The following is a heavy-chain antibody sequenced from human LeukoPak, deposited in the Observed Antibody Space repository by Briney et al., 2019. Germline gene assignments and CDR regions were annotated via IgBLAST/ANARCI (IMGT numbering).Heavy chain of an antibody. CDR2: INSDGSST. CDR3: GSRDY. Sequence: GGSLRLSCAASGFTFTSYWMHWVRQAPGKGLEWVSRINSDGSSTYYADSVKDRFTISRDNAKNTLYLQMDSLRAEDTAVYYCGSRDYWGQGTLVTVSS. J-gene: IGHJ4*02. CDR1: GFTFTSYW. V-gene: IGHV3-74*01.